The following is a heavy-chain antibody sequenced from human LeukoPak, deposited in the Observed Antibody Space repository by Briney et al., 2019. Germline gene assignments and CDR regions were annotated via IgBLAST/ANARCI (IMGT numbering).Heavy chain of an antibody. V-gene: IGHV3-48*01. CDR1: GFIFSQYS. J-gene: IGHJ5*02. CDR3: ARDAGNSGYGCDL. Sequence: GGSLRLSCAASGFIFSQYSMNWVRQAPGKGLEWVSHIRSSSETFYADSVKGRFAISRNNARNSLYLQMNNLRGEDTAIYYCARDAGNSGYGCDLWGQGTLVTVSS. CDR2: IRSSSET. D-gene: IGHD5-12*01.